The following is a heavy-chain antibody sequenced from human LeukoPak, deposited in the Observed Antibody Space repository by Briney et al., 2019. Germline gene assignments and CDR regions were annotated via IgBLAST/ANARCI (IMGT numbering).Heavy chain of an antibody. Sequence: PGGALRLSCAASGFTFSSNAMSWGRKAPGKGLWRVSAISGSGGSTYYADCVKGRFTTSRDNSKITLYLQMNSLRAEHTAVYFCAKDPLGDYRTDAFDIWGQGTMVTVSS. D-gene: IGHD4-17*01. V-gene: IGHV3-23*01. CDR3: AKDPLGDYRTDAFDI. CDR1: GFTFSSNA. CDR2: ISGSGGST. J-gene: IGHJ3*02.